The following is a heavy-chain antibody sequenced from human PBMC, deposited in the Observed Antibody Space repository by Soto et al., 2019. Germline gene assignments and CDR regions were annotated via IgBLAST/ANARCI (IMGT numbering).Heavy chain of an antibody. CDR2: IYYSGST. CDR1: GGSVNSGSYY. Sequence: SETLSLTCTVSGGSVNSGSYYWSWIRQPPGKGLEWIGYIYYSGSTNYNPSLKSRVTISVDTSKNQFSLRLSSVTAADTAVYYCARGPLDYGYNFYYWGQGTLVTVS. CDR3: ARGPLDYGYNFYY. D-gene: IGHD5-12*01. J-gene: IGHJ4*02. V-gene: IGHV4-61*01.